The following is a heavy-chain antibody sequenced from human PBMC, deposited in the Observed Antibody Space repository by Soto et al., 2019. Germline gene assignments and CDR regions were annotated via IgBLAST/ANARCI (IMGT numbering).Heavy chain of an antibody. J-gene: IGHJ6*02. CDR3: ARVVEGATRYYGMDV. CDR1: GGSISSYY. D-gene: IGHD1-26*01. Sequence: SETLSLTCTVSGGSISSYYWSWIRQPPGKRLEWIGYIYYSGSTNYNPSLKSRVTISVDTSKNQFSLKLSSVTAADTAVYYCARVVEGATRYYGMDVWGQGTTVTVSS. CDR2: IYYSGST. V-gene: IGHV4-59*01.